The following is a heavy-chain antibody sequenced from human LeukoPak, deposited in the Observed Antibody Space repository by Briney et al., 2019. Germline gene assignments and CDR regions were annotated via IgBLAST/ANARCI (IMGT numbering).Heavy chain of an antibody. V-gene: IGHV3-48*02. Sequence: PGGSLRLSCAASGFTFSSYGMNWVRQAPGKRLEWVSYISSNSDSIYYADSVKGRFTISRDNAENSLYLQMNSLRDEDTAVYYCARAMRSGYDYWGQGTLVTVSS. CDR3: ARAMRSGYDY. CDR1: GFTFSSYG. CDR2: ISSNSDSI. J-gene: IGHJ4*02. D-gene: IGHD5-12*01.